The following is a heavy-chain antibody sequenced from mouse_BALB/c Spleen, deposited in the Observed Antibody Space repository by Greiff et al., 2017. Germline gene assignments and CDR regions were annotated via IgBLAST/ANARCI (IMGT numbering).Heavy chain of an antibody. CDR2: IRNKANGYTT. V-gene: IGHV7-3*02. CDR3: ARVYGYYLDY. D-gene: IGHD1-1*01. Sequence: EVKVVESGGGLVQPGGSLRLSCATSGFTFTDYYMSWVRQPPGKALEWLGFIRNKANGYTTEYSASVKGRFTISRDNSQSILYLQMNTLRAEDSATYYCARVYGYYLDYWGQGTTLTVSS. J-gene: IGHJ2*01. CDR1: GFTFTDYY.